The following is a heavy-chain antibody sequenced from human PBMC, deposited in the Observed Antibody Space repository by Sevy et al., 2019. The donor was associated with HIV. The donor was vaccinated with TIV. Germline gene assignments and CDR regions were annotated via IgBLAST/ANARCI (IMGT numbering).Heavy chain of an antibody. Sequence: GGSLRLSCAASGFTFSDHYMEWVRQVPGKGLEWVGRTRNKADSYTTEYAASVKGRFTISRDDSKNSLYLQMNSLKTEETAVYYCATHAGIAAAGRVFDYWGQGSLVTVSS. V-gene: IGHV3-72*01. CDR1: GFTFSDHY. J-gene: IGHJ4*02. CDR2: TRNKADSYTT. D-gene: IGHD6-13*01. CDR3: ATHAGIAAAGRVFDY.